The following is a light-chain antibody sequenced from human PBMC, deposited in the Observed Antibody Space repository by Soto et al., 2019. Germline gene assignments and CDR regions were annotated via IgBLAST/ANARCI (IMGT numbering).Light chain of an antibody. CDR2: DAS. Sequence: DVQMTQSPSSLSASIGDRVTITCQASQDIRNYLNWYQQKPGKAPDLLIHDASNLETGVPSRCSGSGSGTVFTFTISSLQPEDIATYYCQQYDKLVTFGQGTKV. CDR1: QDIRNY. CDR3: QQYDKLVT. J-gene: IGKJ1*01. V-gene: IGKV1-33*01.